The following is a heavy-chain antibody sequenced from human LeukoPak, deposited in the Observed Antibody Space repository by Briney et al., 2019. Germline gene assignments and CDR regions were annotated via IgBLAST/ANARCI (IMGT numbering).Heavy chain of an antibody. D-gene: IGHD6-6*01. Sequence: GGSLRLSCAASGFIFDDYAMHSVRQAPGKGLEWVSGISWNSDNIGYGDSVKGRFTISRDNAKNSLYLQMNSLRVEDTALYYCAKVPRGSSYGFASWGQGTMVTVSS. CDR1: GFIFDDYA. V-gene: IGHV3-9*01. J-gene: IGHJ3*01. CDR3: AKVPRGSSYGFAS. CDR2: ISWNSDNI.